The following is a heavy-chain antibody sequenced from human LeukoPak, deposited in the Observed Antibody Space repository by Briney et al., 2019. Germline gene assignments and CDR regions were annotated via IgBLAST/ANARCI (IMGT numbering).Heavy chain of an antibody. CDR1: GFTFSSYA. CDR3: AKDDRPYGSGSYYDYYYMDV. V-gene: IGHV3-23*01. Sequence: GGSLRLSCAASGFTFSSYAMSWVRQAPGKGLECISGFSGSGGSTYYADSVKGRFTISRDNSKNTLYLQMNSLRAEDTAVYYCAKDDRPYGSGSYYDYYYMDVWGKGTTVTISS. J-gene: IGHJ6*03. D-gene: IGHD3-10*01. CDR2: FSGSGGST.